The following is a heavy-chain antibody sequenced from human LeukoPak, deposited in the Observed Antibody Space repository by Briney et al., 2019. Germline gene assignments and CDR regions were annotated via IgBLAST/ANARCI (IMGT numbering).Heavy chain of an antibody. Sequence: KPSETLSLTCAVYGGSFSGYYWSWIRQPPGKGLEWIGEINQSGSTNYNPSLKSRVTISVDTSKNQFSLKLSSVTAADTAVYYCARGSRGGRPMWELLRVWALDIWGQGTMVTVSS. D-gene: IGHD1-26*01. CDR3: ARGSRGGRPMWELLRVWALDI. CDR1: GGSFSGYY. CDR2: INQSGST. J-gene: IGHJ3*02. V-gene: IGHV4-34*01.